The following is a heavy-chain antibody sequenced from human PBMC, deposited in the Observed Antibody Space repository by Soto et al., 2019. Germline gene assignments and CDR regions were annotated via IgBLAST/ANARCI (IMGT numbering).Heavy chain of an antibody. J-gene: IGHJ4*02. D-gene: IGHD6-13*01. CDR1: RFTFSCYY. CDR3: AREAAAGSLMDY. Sequence: SLRLSCSLARFTFSCYYMSWSRQAPGRRLEWVSYISSSGSTIHYADSVKDRFTISRDNAKNSLYMQMNSLRAEETAVYYLAREAAAGSLMDYSGQGTLVT. CDR2: ISSSGSTI. V-gene: IGHV3-11*01.